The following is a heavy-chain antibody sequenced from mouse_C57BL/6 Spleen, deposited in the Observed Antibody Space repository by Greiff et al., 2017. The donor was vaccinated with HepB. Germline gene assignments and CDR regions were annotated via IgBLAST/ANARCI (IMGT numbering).Heavy chain of an antibody. CDR1: GFTFSSYT. Sequence: EVKLMESGGGLVKPGGSLKLSCAASGFTFSSYTMSWVRQTPEKRLEWVATISGGGGNTYYPDSVKGRFTISRDNAKNTLYLQMSSLRSEDTALYYCARHGVLPHYFDYWGQGTTLTVSS. D-gene: IGHD5-5*01. CDR3: ARHGVLPHYFDY. J-gene: IGHJ2*01. V-gene: IGHV5-9*01. CDR2: ISGGGGNT.